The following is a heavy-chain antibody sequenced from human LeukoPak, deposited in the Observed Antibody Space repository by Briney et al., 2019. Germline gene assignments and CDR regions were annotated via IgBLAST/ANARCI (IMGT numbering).Heavy chain of an antibody. J-gene: IGHJ5*02. V-gene: IGHV3-9*01. D-gene: IGHD6-19*01. Sequence: GRSLRLSCAASGFTFGDYAMHWVRQAPGQGLELVSGVSWNSGTIGYADSVKGRFTISRDNAKNSLYLQMNSLRAEDTALYDCAKDGRYSSGGGWFDPWGQGTLVTVSS. CDR3: AKDGRYSSGGGWFDP. CDR2: VSWNSGTI. CDR1: GFTFGDYA.